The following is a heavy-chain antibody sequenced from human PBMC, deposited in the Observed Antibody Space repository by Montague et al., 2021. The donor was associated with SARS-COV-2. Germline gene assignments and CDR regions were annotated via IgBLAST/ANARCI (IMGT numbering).Heavy chain of an antibody. Sequence: SETLSLTCTVSGGSISSSGYYWGWIRQPPGKGLEWIGSIYYSGSTYYNPSLKSRVTISVDTSKNQFSLKLSSVTAADTAVYYCARFPTSYYYDSKAAPATRGAFDNWGQGTMVTVSS. CDR3: ARFPTSYYYDSKAAPATRGAFDN. D-gene: IGHD3-22*01. V-gene: IGHV4-39*01. CDR2: IYYSGST. J-gene: IGHJ3*02. CDR1: GGSISSSGYY.